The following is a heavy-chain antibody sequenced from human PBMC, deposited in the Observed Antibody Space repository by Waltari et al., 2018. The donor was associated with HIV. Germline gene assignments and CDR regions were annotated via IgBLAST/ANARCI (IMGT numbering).Heavy chain of an antibody. V-gene: IGHV3-7*01. CDR3: ARDNWNDGLDI. D-gene: IGHD1-1*01. CDR1: GFTFSRYW. J-gene: IGHJ3*02. Sequence: EVQLVESGGGLVQPGGSLRLSGAVSGFTFSRYWMSWVRQAPGKGLEWVANIKQDGSEKYYVDSVKGRFTISRDNAKNSLYLQMNSLRAEDTAVYYCARDNWNDGLDIWGQGTMVTVSS. CDR2: IKQDGSEK.